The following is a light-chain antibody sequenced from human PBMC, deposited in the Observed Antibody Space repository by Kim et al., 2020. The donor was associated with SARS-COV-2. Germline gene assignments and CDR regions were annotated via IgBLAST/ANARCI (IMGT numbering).Light chain of an antibody. CDR1: KLGDKY. J-gene: IGLJ2*01. Sequence: SYELTQPPSVSVSPGQTASITCSGDKLGDKYACWYQQKPGQSPVLVIYQDSKRPSGIPERFSGSNSGNTATLTISGTQAMDEADFYCQAWDSNTYVVFGGGTQLTVL. V-gene: IGLV3-1*01. CDR3: QAWDSNTYVV. CDR2: QDS.